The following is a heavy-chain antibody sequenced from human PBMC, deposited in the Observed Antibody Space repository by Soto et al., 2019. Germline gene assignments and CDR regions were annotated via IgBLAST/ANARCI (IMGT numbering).Heavy chain of an antibody. CDR2: INHSGST. V-gene: IGHV4-34*01. CDR3: ASIDTSPGTFRAGGDY. J-gene: IGHJ4*02. D-gene: IGHD6-19*01. Sequence: QVQLQQWGAGLLKPSETLSLTCAVYGGSFSGYYWSWIRQPPGKGLEWIGEINHSGSTNYNPSLKSRVTISVDTSKNQFSLKLSSVTAADTAVYYCASIDTSPGTFRAGGDYWGQGTLVTVSS. CDR1: GGSFSGYY.